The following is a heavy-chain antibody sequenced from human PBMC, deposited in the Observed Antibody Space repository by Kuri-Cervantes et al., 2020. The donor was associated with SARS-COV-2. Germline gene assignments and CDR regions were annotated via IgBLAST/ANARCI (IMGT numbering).Heavy chain of an antibody. CDR1: GFTFSSYS. D-gene: IGHD5-18*01. J-gene: IGHJ6*03. CDR3: ARRRNKWSSQDVQLWRNYYYYYYMDV. Sequence: GSLRLSCAASGFTFSSYSMNWVRQPPGKGLEWIGEINHSGSTNYNPSLKSRVTISVDTSKNQFSLKLSSVTAADTAVYYCARRRNKWSSQDVQLWRNYYYYYYMDVWGKGTTVTISS. V-gene: IGHV4-34*01. CDR2: INHSGST.